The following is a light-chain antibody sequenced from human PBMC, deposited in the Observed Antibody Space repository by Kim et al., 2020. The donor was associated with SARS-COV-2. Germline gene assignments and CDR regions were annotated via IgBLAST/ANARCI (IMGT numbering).Light chain of an antibody. V-gene: IGLV2-14*03. J-gene: IGLJ2*01. CDR3: SSYTSSSTVV. CDR1: TSDVGGYNY. CDR2: DVN. Sequence: QSALTQPASVSGSLGQSITISCTGTTSDVGGYNYVSWYQQHPGKAPKLMIYDVNNRPSGVSNRFSGSKSGNTASLGISGLQAEDEADYYCSSYTSSSTVVFGAGTQLTVL.